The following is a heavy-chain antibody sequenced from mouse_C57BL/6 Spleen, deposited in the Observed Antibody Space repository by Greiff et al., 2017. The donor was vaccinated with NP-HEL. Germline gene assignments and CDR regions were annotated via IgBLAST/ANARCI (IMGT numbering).Heavy chain of an antibody. V-gene: IGHV1-53*01. D-gene: IGHD3-1*01. CDR1: GYTFTSYW. J-gene: IGHJ4*01. CDR2: INPSNGGT. Sequence: VQLQQSGTELVKPGASVKLSCKASGYTFTSYWMHWVKQRPGQGLEWIGNINPSNGGTNYNEKFKSKATLTVDKSSSTAYMQLSSLTSADSAVYYCARSGYGYAMDYWGQGTSVTVSS. CDR3: ARSGYGYAMDY.